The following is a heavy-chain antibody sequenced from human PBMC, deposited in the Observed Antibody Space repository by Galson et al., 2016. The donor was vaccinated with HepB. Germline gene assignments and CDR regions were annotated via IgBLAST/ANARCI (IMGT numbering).Heavy chain of an antibody. CDR2: LAASNGNT. D-gene: IGHD2-21*02. Sequence: SVKVSCKASGYTYKTYGITWVRQAPGQGLEWMGWLAASNGNTIYGKNFQGRVTMTTDTSTRTAYMELRSLRSDDTAVYYCARTPYCGGDCSDFWGQGTLVTVSS. J-gene: IGHJ4*02. CDR1: GYTYKTYG. V-gene: IGHV1-18*01. CDR3: ARTPYCGGDCSDF.